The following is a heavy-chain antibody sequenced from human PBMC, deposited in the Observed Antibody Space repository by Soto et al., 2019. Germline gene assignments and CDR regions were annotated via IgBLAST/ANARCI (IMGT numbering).Heavy chain of an antibody. D-gene: IGHD2-21*01. CDR1: GFTFSNAW. CDR2: IYSGGST. J-gene: IGHJ6*03. Sequence: GGSLRLSCAASGFTFSNAWINWVRQAPGKGLEWVSVIYSGGSTYYADSVKGRFTISRDNSKNTLYLQMNSLRAEDTAVYYCAREFSYSYYMDVWGKGTTVTVSS. V-gene: IGHV3-66*01. CDR3: AREFSYSYYMDV.